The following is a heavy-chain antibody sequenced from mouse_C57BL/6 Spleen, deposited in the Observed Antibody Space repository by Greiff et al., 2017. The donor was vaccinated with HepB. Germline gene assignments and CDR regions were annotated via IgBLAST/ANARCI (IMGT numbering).Heavy chain of an antibody. CDR1: GYTFTSYG. V-gene: IGHV1-81*01. J-gene: IGHJ4*01. Sequence: QVHVKQSGAELARPGASVKLSCKASGYTFTSYGISWVKQRTGQGLEWIGEIYPRSGNTYYNEKFKGKATLTADKSSSTAYMELRSLTSEDSAVYFCAREDDYEGAMDYWGQGTSVTVSS. CDR2: IYPRSGNT. D-gene: IGHD2-4*01. CDR3: AREDDYEGAMDY.